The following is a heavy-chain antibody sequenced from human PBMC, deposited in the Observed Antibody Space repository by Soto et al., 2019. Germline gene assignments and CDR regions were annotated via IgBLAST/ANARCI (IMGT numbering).Heavy chain of an antibody. Sequence: ASVKVSCKASGYTLTGYYMHWVRQAPGQGLEWMGWINPNSGGTNYAQKFQGWVTMTRDTSISTAYMELSRLRSDDTAVYYCAREYCSSTSCYFYFDYWGQGTLVTVSS. CDR1: GYTLTGYY. V-gene: IGHV1-2*04. J-gene: IGHJ4*02. CDR3: AREYCSSTSCYFYFDY. CDR2: INPNSGGT. D-gene: IGHD2-2*01.